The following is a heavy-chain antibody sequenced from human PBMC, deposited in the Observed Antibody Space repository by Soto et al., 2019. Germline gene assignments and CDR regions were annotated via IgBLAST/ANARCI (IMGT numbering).Heavy chain of an antibody. CDR3: ARRKGLLDHYGMDV. V-gene: IGHV3-53*01. CDR1: GFTVSSNY. J-gene: IGHJ6*02. CDR2: IYSGGST. Sequence: GGSLRLSCAASGFTVSSNYMSWVRQAPGKGLEWVSVIYSGGSTYYADSVKGRFTISRDNSKNTLYLQMNSLRAEDTAVYYCARRKGLLDHYGMDVWGQGTTVTVSS.